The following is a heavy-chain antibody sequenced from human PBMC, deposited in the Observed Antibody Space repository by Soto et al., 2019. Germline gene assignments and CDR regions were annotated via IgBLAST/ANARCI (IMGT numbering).Heavy chain of an antibody. V-gene: IGHV4-59*08. CDR1: GGSISSYY. CDR2: IYYSGST. Sequence: SETLSLTCTVSGGSISSYYWSLIRRPPGKGLEWIGYIYYSGSTNYNPSLKSRVTISVDTSKNQFSLKLSSVTAADTAVYYCARYRGTYGDLFDYWGQGTLVTVSS. J-gene: IGHJ4*02. CDR3: ARYRGTYGDLFDY. D-gene: IGHD4-17*01.